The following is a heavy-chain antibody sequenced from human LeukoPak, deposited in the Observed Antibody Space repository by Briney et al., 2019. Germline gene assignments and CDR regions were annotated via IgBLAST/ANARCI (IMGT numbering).Heavy chain of an antibody. CDR1: GFTFSSYG. V-gene: IGHV3-30*02. Sequence: PGGSLRLSCAASGFTFSSYGMHWVRQAPGKGLEWVAIIRYDGSNKYYTDSVKGRFTISRDNSKNTLYLQMNSLRAEDTAVYYCAKGGIFGVAGYYYYMDVWGKGTTVTVSS. CDR2: IRYDGSNK. J-gene: IGHJ6*03. D-gene: IGHD3-3*01. CDR3: AKGGIFGVAGYYYYMDV.